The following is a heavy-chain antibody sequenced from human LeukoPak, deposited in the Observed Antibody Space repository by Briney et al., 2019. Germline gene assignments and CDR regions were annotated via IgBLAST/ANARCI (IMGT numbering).Heavy chain of an antibody. CDR2: IKQDGSEK. Sequence: PGGSLRLSCAASGFTFSSYWMSWVRQAPGKGLEWVANIKQDGSEKYYVDSVKGRFTISRDNAKNSLYLQMNSLRAEGTAVYYCAREDSSSWPVYYYMDVWGKGTTVTISS. V-gene: IGHV3-7*01. D-gene: IGHD6-13*01. CDR3: AREDSSSWPVYYYMDV. J-gene: IGHJ6*03. CDR1: GFTFSSYW.